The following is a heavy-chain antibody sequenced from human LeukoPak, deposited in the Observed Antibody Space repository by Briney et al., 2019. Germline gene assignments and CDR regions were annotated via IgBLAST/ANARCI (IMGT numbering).Heavy chain of an antibody. CDR2: IIPILGIA. D-gene: IGHD3-3*01. V-gene: IGHV1-69*04. CDR3: ARVPIFGVVMPPLF. J-gene: IGHJ4*02. CDR1: GGTFSSYA. Sequence: SVKVSCKASGGTFSSYAISWVRQAPGQGLEWMGRIIPILGIANYAQKFQGRVTITADKSTSTAYMELSSLRSEDTAVYYCARVPIFGVVMPPLFWGQGTLVTVSS.